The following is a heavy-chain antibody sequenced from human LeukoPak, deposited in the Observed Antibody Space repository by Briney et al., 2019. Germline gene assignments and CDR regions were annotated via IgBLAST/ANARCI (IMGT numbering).Heavy chain of an antibody. J-gene: IGHJ6*03. CDR1: GYTFTSYG. Sequence: ASVKVSCKASGYTFTSYGISWVRQAPGQGLEWMGGISAYNGNTNYAQKLQGRVTMTTDTSTSTAYMELRSLRSDDTAVYYCARDHVVVVAATNYYYYYYMDVWGKGTTVTISS. CDR2: ISAYNGNT. CDR3: ARDHVVVVAATNYYYYYYMDV. D-gene: IGHD2-15*01. V-gene: IGHV1-18*01.